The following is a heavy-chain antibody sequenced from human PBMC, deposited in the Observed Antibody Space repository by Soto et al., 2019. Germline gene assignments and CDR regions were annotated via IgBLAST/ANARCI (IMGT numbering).Heavy chain of an antibody. Sequence: SETLSLTCTVSGGSISSGGYYWSWIRQHPGKGLEWIGYIYYSGSTYYNPSLKSRVTISVDTSKNQFSLKLSPVTAADTAVYYCARDRRVEMATIDYYGMDVWGQGTTVTVSS. CDR1: GGSISSGGYY. J-gene: IGHJ6*02. D-gene: IGHD5-12*01. CDR3: ARDRRVEMATIDYYGMDV. V-gene: IGHV4-31*03. CDR2: IYYSGST.